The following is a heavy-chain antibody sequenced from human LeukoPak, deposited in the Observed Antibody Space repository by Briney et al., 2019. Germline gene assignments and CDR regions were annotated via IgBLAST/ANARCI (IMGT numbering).Heavy chain of an antibody. V-gene: IGHV3-9*01. J-gene: IGHJ4*02. CDR1: GFTFDDYA. CDR3: ARDFGDIVVVVAATPSGLIDY. Sequence: GGSLRLSCAASGFTFDDYAMHWVRQAPGKGLEWVSGISWNSGSIGYADSVKGRFTISRDNSKNTLYLQMNSLRAEDTAVYYCARDFGDIVVVVAATPSGLIDYWGQGTLVTVSS. D-gene: IGHD2-15*01. CDR2: ISWNSGSI.